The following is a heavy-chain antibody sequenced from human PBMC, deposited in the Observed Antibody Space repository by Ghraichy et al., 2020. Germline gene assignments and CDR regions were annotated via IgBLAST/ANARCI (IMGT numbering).Heavy chain of an antibody. J-gene: IGHJ3*02. Sequence: GGSLRLSCAISGFTLNNYAMNWVRHAPGKGLEWVSGISGDGESTYYSDSVKGRFTISRDNSKKMMFLQMENLRAEDTAVYFCAKDKGLGYTYGNTRVAFATWGPGTMVTVS. CDR3: AKDKGLGYTYGNTRVAFAT. D-gene: IGHD5-18*01. CDR2: ISGDGEST. CDR1: GFTLNNYA. V-gene: IGHV3-23*01.